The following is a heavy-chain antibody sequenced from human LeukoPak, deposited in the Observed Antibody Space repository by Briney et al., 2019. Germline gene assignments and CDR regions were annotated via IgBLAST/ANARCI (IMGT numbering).Heavy chain of an antibody. J-gene: IGHJ4*02. V-gene: IGHV4-59*01. CDR1: GGSISSYY. Sequence: SETLSLTCTVSGGSISSYYWSWIRQPPGKGLGWIGYIYYSGSTNYNPSLKSRVTISVDTSKNQFSLKLSSVTAADTAVYYCAGGYSGYVPFDYWGQGTVVTVSS. D-gene: IGHD5-12*01. CDR3: AGGYSGYVPFDY. CDR2: IYYSGST.